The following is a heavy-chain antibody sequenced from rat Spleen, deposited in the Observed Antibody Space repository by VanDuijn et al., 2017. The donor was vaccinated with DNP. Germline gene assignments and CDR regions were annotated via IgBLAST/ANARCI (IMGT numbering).Heavy chain of an antibody. CDR3: ARGGRSYFDY. CDR1: EFTFSRSD. D-gene: IGHD1-11*01. J-gene: IGHJ2*01. V-gene: IGHV5-19*01. Sequence: EVQLVESGGGLVQPGRSLKISCEASEFTFSRSDVAWVRQAPTRGLEWVASISPSGDSTYYRDSLKGRFTVSRDNAKSSLYLQIDSLKSEDTATYYCARGGRSYFDYWGHGVMVTVSS. CDR2: ISPSGDST.